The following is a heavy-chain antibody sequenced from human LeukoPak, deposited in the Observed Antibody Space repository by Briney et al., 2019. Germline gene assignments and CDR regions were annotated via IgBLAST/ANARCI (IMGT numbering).Heavy chain of an antibody. CDR3: AKDAGYSIFYYFDY. D-gene: IGHD4-11*01. CDR1: GFTFSSYW. CDR2: IKQDGSEK. V-gene: IGHV3-7*03. J-gene: IGHJ4*02. Sequence: GGSLRLSCAASGFTFSSYWMSWVRQAPGKGLEWVANIKQDGSEKYYVDSVKGRFTISRDNAKNSLYLQMNSLRADDTAVYYCAKDAGYSIFYYFDYWGQGTLVTVSS.